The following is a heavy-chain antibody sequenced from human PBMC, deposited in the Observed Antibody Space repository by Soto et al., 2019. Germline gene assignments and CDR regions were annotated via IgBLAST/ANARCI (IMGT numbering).Heavy chain of an antibody. V-gene: IGHV1-46*01. D-gene: IGHD3-22*01. J-gene: IGHJ4*02. CDR2: INPSGGST. Sequence: VASVKVSCKASGYTFSDYYIYWVRQAPGQGLEWVGIINPSGGSTTFAEKFQGRVTMTRDTSTSTAYMELSSLRSEDTAVYYCAREGEYDTSGHYRHPHYWGLGTLVTVSS. CDR1: GYTFSDYY. CDR3: AREGEYDTSGHYRHPHY.